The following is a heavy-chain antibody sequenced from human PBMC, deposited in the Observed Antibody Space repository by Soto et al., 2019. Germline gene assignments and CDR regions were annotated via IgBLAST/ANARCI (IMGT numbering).Heavy chain of an antibody. J-gene: IGHJ6*02. Sequence: ASVKVSCKASGYTFTGYYIHWVRQAPGQGLEWMGWINPNSGGTNYAQKFQGRVTMTRDTSINTAYMELSRLRSDDTAVYYCARGGPVWSGYYKDYYYGMDVWGQGTTVTVSS. CDR3: ARGGPVWSGYYKDYYYGMDV. CDR2: INPNSGGT. D-gene: IGHD3-3*01. V-gene: IGHV1-2*02. CDR1: GYTFTGYY.